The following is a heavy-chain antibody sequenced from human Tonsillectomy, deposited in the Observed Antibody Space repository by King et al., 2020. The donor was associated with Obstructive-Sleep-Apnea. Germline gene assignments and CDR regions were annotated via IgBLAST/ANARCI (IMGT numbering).Heavy chain of an antibody. CDR1: GFTFSLYG. J-gene: IGHJ4*02. Sequence: VQLVESGGGVVQPGRSLRLSCAASGFTFSLYGMHWVRQAPGKGLEWVAVIWYDGNNKYYADYVKGRFTISRDNSKNTLYLQMNSLRAEDTAVYYCAKDQXGTXSXFDYWGQGTLVTVSS. V-gene: IGHV3-33*06. CDR2: IWYDGNNK. CDR3: AKDQXGTXSXFDY.